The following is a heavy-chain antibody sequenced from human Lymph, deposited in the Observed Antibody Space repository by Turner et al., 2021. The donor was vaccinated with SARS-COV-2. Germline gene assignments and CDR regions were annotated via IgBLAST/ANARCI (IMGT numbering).Heavy chain of an antibody. CDR2: ISYDGSNE. Sequence: QVQVVECGGGVVQPGRSLSRSCAASGFTFNNYPMHWVRQAPGKGLGWVAVISYDGSNEYYADSVKGRFTISRDNSKNTLYLQMNSLRAEDTAVYYCARDSSGSGTLDYWGQGTLVTVSS. J-gene: IGHJ4*02. CDR3: ARDSSGSGTLDY. D-gene: IGHD3-10*01. V-gene: IGHV3-30-3*01. CDR1: GFTFNNYP.